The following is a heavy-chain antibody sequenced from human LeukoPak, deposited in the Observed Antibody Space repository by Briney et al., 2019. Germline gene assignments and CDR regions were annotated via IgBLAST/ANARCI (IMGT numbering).Heavy chain of an antibody. D-gene: IGHD6-19*01. V-gene: IGHV3-74*01. CDR3: ARWGQWLRQGNDY. CDR2: INSDGSST. Sequence: GGSLRLSCAASGFSFSTYAMSWVRQGPGKGLVWVSRINSDGSSTSYADSVKGRFTISRDNAKNTLYLQMNSLRAEDTAVYYCARWGQWLRQGNDYWGQGTLVTVSS. J-gene: IGHJ4*02. CDR1: GFSFSTYA.